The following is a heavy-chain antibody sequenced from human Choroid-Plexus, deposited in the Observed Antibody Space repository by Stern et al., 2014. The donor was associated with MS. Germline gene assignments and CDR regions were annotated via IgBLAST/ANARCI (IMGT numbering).Heavy chain of an antibody. CDR2: VSDDGSNK. D-gene: IGHD2/OR15-2a*01. V-gene: IGHV3-30*18. Sequence: VHLVASGGGVVQHGRPLRLSCVASGFTFGSCAMHWVRQAPGTGLEWAAGVSDDGSNKYYGDSVKGRFTISRDNSQNTLYMQMSSLRPEDTAVYYCAKDRQYLTYFFDHWGQGSLVTVSS. CDR3: AKDRQYLTYFFDH. CDR1: GFTFGSCA. J-gene: IGHJ5*02.